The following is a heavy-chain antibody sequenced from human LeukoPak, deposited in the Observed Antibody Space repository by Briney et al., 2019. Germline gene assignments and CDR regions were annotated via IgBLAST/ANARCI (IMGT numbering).Heavy chain of an antibody. CDR2: IYTSGGT. Sequence: SETLSLTCTVSGGSISSYYWSWIRQPAGKGLELIGRIYTSGGTNYNPSLKSRVTMSVDTSKNQFSLKLSSVTAADTAVYYCARSSNDFWSGYYDLNCFDPWGQGTLVTVSS. CDR1: GGSISSYY. V-gene: IGHV4-4*07. J-gene: IGHJ5*02. D-gene: IGHD3-3*01. CDR3: ARSSNDFWSGYYDLNCFDP.